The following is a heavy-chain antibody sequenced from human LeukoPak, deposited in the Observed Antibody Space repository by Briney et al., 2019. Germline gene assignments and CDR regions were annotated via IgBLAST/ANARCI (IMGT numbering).Heavy chain of an antibody. CDR2: IYYSGST. D-gene: IGHD6-19*01. CDR1: GGSISSSSYY. J-gene: IGHJ4*02. CDR3: ARFTPSGSGWYIDY. V-gene: IGHV4-39*07. Sequence: SETLSLTCTVSGGSISSSSYYWGWIRQPPGKGLEWIGSIYYSGSTYYNPSLKSRVTISVDTSKNQFSLKLSSVTAADTAVYYCARFTPSGSGWYIDYWGQGTLVTASS.